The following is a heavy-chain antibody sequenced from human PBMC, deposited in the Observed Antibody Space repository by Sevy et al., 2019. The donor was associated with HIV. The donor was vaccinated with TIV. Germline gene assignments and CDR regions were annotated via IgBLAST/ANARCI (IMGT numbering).Heavy chain of an antibody. CDR1: GFTFSSYA. CDR2: ISYDGSNK. CDR3: VRAGGCGGDCYPPHHYYYGMDV. D-gene: IGHD2-21*02. J-gene: IGHJ6*02. Sequence: GGSLRLSCAASGFTFSSYAMHWVRQAPGKGLEWVAVISYDGSNKYYADSVKSRFTNSRDNSKNTLYLQMNSLRAEDTAVYYCVRAGGCGGDCYPPHHYYYGMDVWGQGTTVTVSS. V-gene: IGHV3-30*04.